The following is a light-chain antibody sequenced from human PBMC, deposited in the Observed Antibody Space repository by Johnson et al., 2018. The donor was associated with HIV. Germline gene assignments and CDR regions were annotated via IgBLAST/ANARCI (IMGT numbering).Light chain of an antibody. CDR2: ETN. J-gene: IGLJ1*01. Sequence: QSVLTQPPSVSAAPGQKVTISCSGSSSNIGNNYVSWYQQLPGTAPKLLIYETNKRPSGIPDRFSASKSGTSATLGITGLQTGDEADYYCGTWDSSLSAHYVFGTGTKVTVL. V-gene: IGLV1-51*02. CDR3: GTWDSSLSAHYV. CDR1: SSNIGNNY.